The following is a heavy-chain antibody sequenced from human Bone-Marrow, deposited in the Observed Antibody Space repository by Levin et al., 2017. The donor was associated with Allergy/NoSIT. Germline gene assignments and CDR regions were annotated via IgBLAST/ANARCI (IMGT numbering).Heavy chain of an antibody. CDR2: ISYDGWNK. D-gene: IGHD4-17*01. CDR3: AKSGAYGDHLDYMGV. CDR1: GFTFRNYG. Sequence: AGGSLRLSCAASGFTFRNYGMHWLRQTPGKGLEWIATISYDGWNKFYADSVEGRISISRDNSQNTLYLQMNSLRPDDTSIYYCAKSGAYGDHLDYMGVWGKGTTVIVS. J-gene: IGHJ6*03. V-gene: IGHV3-30*18.